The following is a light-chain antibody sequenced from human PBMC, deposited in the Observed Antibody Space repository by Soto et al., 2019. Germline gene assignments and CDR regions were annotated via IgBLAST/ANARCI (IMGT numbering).Light chain of an antibody. CDR3: QHYNSYGT. Sequence: DIQMTQSPSTLSASGGDRVTITCRASQSISIWLAWYQQKPGKAPKLLIYKASTLKSGVPSRFSGSGSGTGFTLTISSLQPDDFATYYCQHYNSYGTFGQGTKVDI. J-gene: IGKJ1*01. CDR2: KAS. V-gene: IGKV1-5*03. CDR1: QSISIW.